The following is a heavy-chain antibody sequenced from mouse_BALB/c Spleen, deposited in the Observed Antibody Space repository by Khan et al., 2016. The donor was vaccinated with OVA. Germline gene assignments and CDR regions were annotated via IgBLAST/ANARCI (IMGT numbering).Heavy chain of an antibody. CDR2: ISTFYGDV. D-gene: IGHD2-10*02. Sequence: QIQLVQSGTELVRPGVSVKISCKGSGYTFTDYTMHWVKQSHAKSLEWIGVISTFYGDVTYNQKFKGKATMTVDKSSSTAYMELARLTSEDSAIYYCARGRGEYRFAYWGHGTLVTVSA. CDR3: ARGRGEYRFAY. V-gene: IGHV1S137*01. CDR1: GYTFTDYT. J-gene: IGHJ3*01.